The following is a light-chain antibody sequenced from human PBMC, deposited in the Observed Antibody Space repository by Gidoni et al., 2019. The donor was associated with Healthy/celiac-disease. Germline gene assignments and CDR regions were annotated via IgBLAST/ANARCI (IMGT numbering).Light chain of an antibody. CDR1: SSDVGGYNY. CDR3: SSYAGTFWV. Sequence: QSALTQPPSASGSPGQSVTISCTGTSSDVGGYNYVSWYQQHPGKAPKLMIYEVSKRPSWVPDRFSGSKSGNTASLTVSGLQAEDEADYYCSSYAGTFWVFGTGTKVTVL. CDR2: EVS. J-gene: IGLJ1*01. V-gene: IGLV2-8*01.